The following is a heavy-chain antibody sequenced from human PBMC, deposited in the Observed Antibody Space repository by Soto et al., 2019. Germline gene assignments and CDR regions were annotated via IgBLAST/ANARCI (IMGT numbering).Heavy chain of an antibody. D-gene: IGHD5-18*01. J-gene: IGHJ4*02. V-gene: IGHV6-1*01. CDR2: TYYRSKWYN. Sequence: SQTLSLTCAISGDSVASNSAAGNWIRQSPSRGLEWLGRTYYRSKWYNDYAVSVKSRITINPDTSKNQFSLQLNSVTPEDTVVYYCAREPLDTAMAYFDYWGQGTLVTVSS. CDR1: GDSVASNSAA. CDR3: AREPLDTAMAYFDY.